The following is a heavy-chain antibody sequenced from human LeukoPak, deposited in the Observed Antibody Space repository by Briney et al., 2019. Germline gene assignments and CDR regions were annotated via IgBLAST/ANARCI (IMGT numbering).Heavy chain of an antibody. V-gene: IGHV3-53*01. CDR3: TAMAPQFDY. Sequence: PGGSLRLSCAASGINFSGYSMHWVRQAPGKGLEWVSVIYSGGSTYYADSVKGRFTISRDNSKNTLYLQMNSLRAEDTAVYYCTAMAPQFDYWGQGTLVTVSS. CDR1: GINFSGYS. J-gene: IGHJ4*02. CDR2: IYSGGST. D-gene: IGHD5-18*01.